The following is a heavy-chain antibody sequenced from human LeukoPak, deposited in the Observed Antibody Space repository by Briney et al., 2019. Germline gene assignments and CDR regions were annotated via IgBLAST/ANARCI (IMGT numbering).Heavy chain of an antibody. CDR1: GYTFTSYG. CDR2: ISAYNGNT. Sequence: GASVKVSCKASGYTFTSYGISWVRQAPGQGLEWMGWISAYNGNTNYAQKLQGRVTMTTDTSTSTAYMELRSLRSDDTAVYYCARCLRGYEVVVVYYFDYWGQGTLVTVSS. CDR3: ARCLRGYEVVVVYYFDY. D-gene: IGHD3-22*01. J-gene: IGHJ4*02. V-gene: IGHV1-18*01.